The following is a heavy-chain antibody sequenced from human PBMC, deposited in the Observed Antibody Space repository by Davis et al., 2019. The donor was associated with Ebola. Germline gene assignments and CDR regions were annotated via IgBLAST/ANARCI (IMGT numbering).Heavy chain of an antibody. CDR3: ARHKTSYGDYYYGMDV. Sequence: GESLKISCKGSGYSFTSYWISWVRQMPGKGLEWMGRIDPSDSYTNYSPSFQGHVTIPADKSVSTAYLQWSSLKASDTAMYYCARHKTSYGDYYYGMDVWGQGTTVTVSS. CDR2: IDPSDSYT. V-gene: IGHV5-10-1*01. J-gene: IGHJ6*02. D-gene: IGHD1-26*01. CDR1: GYSFTSYW.